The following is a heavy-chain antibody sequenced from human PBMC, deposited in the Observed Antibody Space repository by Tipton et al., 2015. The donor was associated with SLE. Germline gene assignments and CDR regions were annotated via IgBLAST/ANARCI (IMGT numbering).Heavy chain of an antibody. D-gene: IGHD3-9*01. CDR1: GFTFSSYA. V-gene: IGHV3-64D*09. CDR2: ISRNGGST. CDR3: VKDPLGGILTGYYDY. J-gene: IGHJ4*02. Sequence: SLRLSCSVSGFTFSSYAMHWVRQAPGKGLEYVSAISRNGGSTYYADSVKGRFTISRDNSKNTLYLQMSSLRAEDTAVYYCVKDPLGGILTGYYDYWGQGTLVTVSS.